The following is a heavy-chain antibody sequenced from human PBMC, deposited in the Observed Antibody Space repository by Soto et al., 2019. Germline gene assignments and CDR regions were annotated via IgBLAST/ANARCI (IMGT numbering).Heavy chain of an antibody. V-gene: IGHV3-23*01. D-gene: IGHD3-10*01. CDR3: AKVRRFGELRSLY. CDR1: GLSFSSYA. CDR2: IGVSGDTT. Sequence: EVQLLESGGGLVQPGGSLRLSCAASGLSFSSYAMSWVRQAPGKGLEWVSAIGVSGDTTYYSDSVKGRFTISRDNSKNALDLQMGSLRAEETAVYYCAKVRRFGELRSLYWGQGTLVTVSS. J-gene: IGHJ4*02.